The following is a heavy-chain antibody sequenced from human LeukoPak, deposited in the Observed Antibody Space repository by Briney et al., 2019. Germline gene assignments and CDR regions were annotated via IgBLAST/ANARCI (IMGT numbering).Heavy chain of an antibody. V-gene: IGHV3-7*01. D-gene: IGHD3-3*01. CDR1: GFTFSSYW. CDR2: IKQDGSEK. CDR3: ARERLPDFWSGLSG. J-gene: IGHJ4*02. Sequence: PGGSLRLSCAASGFTFSSYWMSWVRQAPGKGLEWVANIKQDGSEKYYVDSAKGRFTISRDNAKNSLYLQMNSLRAEDTAVYYCARERLPDFWSGLSGWGQGTLVTVSS.